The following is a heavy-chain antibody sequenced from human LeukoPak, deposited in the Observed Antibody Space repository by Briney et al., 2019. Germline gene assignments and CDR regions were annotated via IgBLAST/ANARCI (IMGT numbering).Heavy chain of an antibody. CDR3: SKGKSTVLTPGVDY. CDR1: GFTFSSYW. V-gene: IGHV3-7*01. Sequence: SGGSLRLSCAASGFTFSSYWMSWVRQAPGKGLEWVANIKQDGSEKYYVDSVKGRFTISRDNAKNSLYLQMNSLRAEDTAVYYCSKGKSTVLTPGVDYWGQGTLVTVSS. CDR2: IKQDGSEK. D-gene: IGHD4-23*01. J-gene: IGHJ4*02.